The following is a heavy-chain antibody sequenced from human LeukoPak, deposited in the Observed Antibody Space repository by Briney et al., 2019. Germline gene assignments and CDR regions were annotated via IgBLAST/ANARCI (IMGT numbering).Heavy chain of an antibody. J-gene: IGHJ4*02. Sequence: GGSLRLSCAVSGFTFSSFAMSWVRQAPGKGLEWVSVISDSGGTTFYADSVKGRFTISRDNSKNTLYLQMSSLRAEDTAVYYCARADYTNYPPYSWGQGTLVTVSS. CDR2: ISDSGGTT. CDR1: GFTFSSFA. V-gene: IGHV3-23*01. CDR3: ARADYTNYPPYS. D-gene: IGHD4-11*01.